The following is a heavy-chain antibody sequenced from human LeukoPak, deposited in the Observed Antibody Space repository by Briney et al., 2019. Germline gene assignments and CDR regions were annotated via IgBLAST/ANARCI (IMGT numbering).Heavy chain of an antibody. CDR1: GGSISSYY. D-gene: IGHD3-10*01. Sequence: SETLSLTCTVSGGSISSYYWSWIRQPPGKGLEWTGYIYYSGSTNYNPSLKSRVTISVDTSKNQFSLKLSSVTAADTAVYYCARGVYYYGSGSPNWFDPWGQGTLVTVSS. CDR2: IYYSGST. CDR3: ARGVYYYGSGSPNWFDP. V-gene: IGHV4-59*01. J-gene: IGHJ5*02.